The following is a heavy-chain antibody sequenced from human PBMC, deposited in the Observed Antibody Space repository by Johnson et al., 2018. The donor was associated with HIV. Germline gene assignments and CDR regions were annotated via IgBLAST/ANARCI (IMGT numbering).Heavy chain of an antibody. CDR3: AGRFYYDSSGYYSAAFDI. V-gene: IGHV3-9*01. D-gene: IGHD3-22*01. CDR1: GFTFDDYG. CDR2: ISWNSGSI. J-gene: IGHJ3*02. Sequence: VQLVESGGGLVQPGRSLRLSCAASGFTFDDYGMHWVRQAPGKGLEWVSGISWNSGSIGYADSVKGRFTISRDNAKNSLYLQMNSLRAEDTAMYYCAGRFYYDSSGYYSAAFDIWGQGTMVTVSS.